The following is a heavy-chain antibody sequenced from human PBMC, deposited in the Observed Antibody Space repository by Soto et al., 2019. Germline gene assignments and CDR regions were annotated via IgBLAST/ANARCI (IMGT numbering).Heavy chain of an antibody. Sequence: QLQLQESGPGLVKPSETLSLTCTVPGGSISSSSYYWGWIRHPQGKGLEWIGSIYYSGSTYYNPSLKSRVTISVDTSKNQFSLKLSSVTAADTAVYYCARRNGYNFFIGAGVDAFDIWGQGTMVTVSS. CDR2: IYYSGST. J-gene: IGHJ3*02. V-gene: IGHV4-39*01. CDR1: GGSISSSSYY. D-gene: IGHD5-12*01. CDR3: ARRNGYNFFIGAGVDAFDI.